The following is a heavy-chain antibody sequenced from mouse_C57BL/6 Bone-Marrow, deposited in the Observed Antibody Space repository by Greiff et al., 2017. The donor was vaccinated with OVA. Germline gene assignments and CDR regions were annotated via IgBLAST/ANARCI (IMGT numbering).Heavy chain of an antibody. CDR3: ALYCYDSSYVGYFEV. J-gene: IGHJ1*03. CDR1: GFTIKNTY. D-gene: IGHD1-1*01. Sequence: VQLKQSVAELVRPGASVKLSCTASGFTIKNTYMNWVKQRPEQGLEWIGRIDPANGNTKYAPKFQGKATITADTSSNTAYLQLSSLTSEDTAIYYCALYCYDSSYVGYFEVWGTGTTVTVST. CDR2: IDPANGNT. V-gene: IGHV14-3*01.